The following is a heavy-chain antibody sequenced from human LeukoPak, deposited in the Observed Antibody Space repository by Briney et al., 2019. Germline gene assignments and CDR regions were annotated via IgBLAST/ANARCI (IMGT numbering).Heavy chain of an antibody. J-gene: IGHJ6*03. CDR1: GGSFAGYH. V-gene: IGHV4-34*01. CDR2: INHNGST. CDR3: SRGLKVYYYYYYYMDV. Sequence: SDTLSLTCGVSGGSFAGYHWNWIRQSPGRGLEWIAEINHNGSTRYNPSLKSRVTISLDTSKNHFSLKVASVTVADTAVYFCSRGLKVYYYYYYYMDVWGEGTAVTVS.